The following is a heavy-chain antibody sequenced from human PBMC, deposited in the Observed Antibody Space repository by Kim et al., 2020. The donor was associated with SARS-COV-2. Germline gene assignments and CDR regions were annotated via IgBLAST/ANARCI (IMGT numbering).Heavy chain of an antibody. CDR3: ARVYCSSTSCSGVIDY. D-gene: IGHD2-2*01. Sequence: GGSLRLSCAASGFTFSDYYMSWIRQAPGKGLEWVSYISSSSSYTNYADSVKGRFTISRDNAKNSLYLQMNSLRAEDTAVYYCARVYCSSTSCSGVIDYWGQGTLVTVSS. V-gene: IGHV3-11*05. CDR1: GFTFSDYY. J-gene: IGHJ4*02. CDR2: ISSSSSYT.